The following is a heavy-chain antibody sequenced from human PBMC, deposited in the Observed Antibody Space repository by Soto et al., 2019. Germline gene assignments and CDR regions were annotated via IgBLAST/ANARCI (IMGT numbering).Heavy chain of an antibody. Sequence: QVQLVQSGAEVKKPGASVKVSCKASGYTFTSYGISWVRQAPGQGLEWMGWISAYNGNTNYAQKLQGRVTMTTDTSTSTAYMELRSLRSDDTAMYYCARARSEVDIVATCFDYWGQGTLVTVSS. V-gene: IGHV1-18*01. CDR1: GYTFTSYG. J-gene: IGHJ4*02. CDR2: ISAYNGNT. D-gene: IGHD5-12*01. CDR3: ARARSEVDIVATCFDY.